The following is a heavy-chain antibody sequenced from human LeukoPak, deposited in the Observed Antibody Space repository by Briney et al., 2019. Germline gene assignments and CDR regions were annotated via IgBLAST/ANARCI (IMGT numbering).Heavy chain of an antibody. CDR3: ARDRAVAGTAPFDY. V-gene: IGHV3-21*04. CDR2: ISSSSSYV. J-gene: IGHJ4*02. D-gene: IGHD6-19*01. CDR1: GFTFSSYS. Sequence: GGSLRLSCAASGFTFSSYSMNWVRQAPGKGLEWVSSISSSSSYVYYADSVKGRFTISRDNAKNSLYLQMSSLRSEDTAVYYCARDRAVAGTAPFDYWGQGTLVTVSS.